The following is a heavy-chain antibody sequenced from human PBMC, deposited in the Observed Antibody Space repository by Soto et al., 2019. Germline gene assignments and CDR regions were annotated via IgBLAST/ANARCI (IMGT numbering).Heavy chain of an antibody. CDR2: IIPIFGTA. J-gene: IGHJ5*02. V-gene: IGHV1-69*13. CDR1: GGTFSSYA. D-gene: IGHD7-27*01. Sequence: SVKVSCKASGGTFSSYAISWVRQAPGQGLEWMGGIIPIFGTANYAQKFQGRVTITADESTSTAYMELSSLRSEDTAMYYCARDLGLTNWFDPWGQGTLVTVSS. CDR3: ARDLGLTNWFDP.